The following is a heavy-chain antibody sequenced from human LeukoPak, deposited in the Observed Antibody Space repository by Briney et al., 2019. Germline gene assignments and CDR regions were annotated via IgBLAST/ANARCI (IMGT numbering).Heavy chain of an antibody. CDR2: INHSGST. V-gene: IGHV4-34*01. D-gene: IGHD2-15*01. CDR3: ARAVVVAATFTIYYYYYYMDV. CDR1: GGSFSGYY. J-gene: IGHJ6*03. Sequence: SETLTLTCAVYGGSFSGYYWSWIRQPPGKGLEWIGEINHSGSTNYNPSLKSRVTISVDTSKNQFSLKLSSVTAADTAVYYCARAVVVAATFTIYYYYYYMDVWGKGTTVAVSS.